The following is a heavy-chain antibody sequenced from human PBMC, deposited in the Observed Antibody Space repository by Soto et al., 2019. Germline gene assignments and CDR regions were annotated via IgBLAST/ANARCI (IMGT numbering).Heavy chain of an antibody. V-gene: IGHV3-30*18. CDR2: ISYDGSNK. CDR3: AKSFIAAAGKEGYFDY. J-gene: IGHJ4*02. CDR1: GFTFSSYG. D-gene: IGHD6-13*01. Sequence: PGGSLRLSFAASGFTFSSYGMHWVRQAPGKGLEWVAVISYDGSNKYYADSVKGRFTISRDNSKNTLYLQMNSLRAEDTAVYYCAKSFIAAAGKEGYFDYWGQGTLVTVSS.